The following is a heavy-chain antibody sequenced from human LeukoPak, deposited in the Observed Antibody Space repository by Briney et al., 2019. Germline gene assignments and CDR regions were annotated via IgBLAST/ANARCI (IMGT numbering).Heavy chain of an antibody. CDR2: IYYSGST. V-gene: IGHV4-59*01. D-gene: IGHD6-6*01. J-gene: IGHJ3*02. CDR3: ARRLEYSSSLAAFDI. CDR1: GGSISSYY. Sequence: PSETLSLTCTVSGGSISSYYWSWIRQPPGKGLEWIGYIYYSGSTNYNPSLKSRVTISVDTSKNQFSLKLSSVTAADTAVYYCARRLEYSSSLAAFDIWGQGTMVTVSS.